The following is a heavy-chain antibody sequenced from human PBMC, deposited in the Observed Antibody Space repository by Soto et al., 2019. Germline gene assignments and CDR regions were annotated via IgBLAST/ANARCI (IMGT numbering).Heavy chain of an antibody. CDR3: ARGGGFSPYYYNLDV. D-gene: IGHD2-15*01. CDR2: INPRGGST. CDR1: GYTLNTYY. J-gene: IGHJ6*02. V-gene: IGHV1-46*02. Sequence: ASVKVSCKASGYTLNTYYMHWVRQVPGQGPEWMGIINPRGGSTTYAQNFQDRVTMTRDTSSSTVYMELSSLRSEDTAVYYCARGGGFSPYYYNLDVWGQGTTVTVSS.